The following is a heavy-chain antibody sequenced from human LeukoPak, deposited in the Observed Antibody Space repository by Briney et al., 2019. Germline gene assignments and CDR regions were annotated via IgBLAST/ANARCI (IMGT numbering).Heavy chain of an antibody. Sequence: PSETLSLTCAVSGVSINSSNWWTWVRQPPGKGLEWIGEIFHSGSTNYNPSLKSRVTMSLDKSKNQFSLQLNSVTATDTAVYYCATYYESSGYRLDYWGQGTLVTVSS. V-gene: IGHV4-4*02. D-gene: IGHD3-22*01. CDR1: GVSINSSNW. CDR3: ATYYESSGYRLDY. CDR2: IFHSGST. J-gene: IGHJ4*02.